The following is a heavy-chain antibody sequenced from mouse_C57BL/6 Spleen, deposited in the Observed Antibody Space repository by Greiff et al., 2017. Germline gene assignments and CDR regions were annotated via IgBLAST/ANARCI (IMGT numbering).Heavy chain of an antibody. Sequence: DVQLQESGPELVKPGASVKMSCTASGYTFTDYNMNWVKQSHGKSLEWIGYINPNNGGTSYNQKFKGKATLTVNKSSSTAYMELRSLTSEDSAVYYCARRGTGPGAMDYWGQGTSVTVSS. CDR1: GYTFTDYN. CDR2: INPNNGGT. D-gene: IGHD3-3*01. J-gene: IGHJ4*01. CDR3: ARRGTGPGAMDY. V-gene: IGHV1-22*01.